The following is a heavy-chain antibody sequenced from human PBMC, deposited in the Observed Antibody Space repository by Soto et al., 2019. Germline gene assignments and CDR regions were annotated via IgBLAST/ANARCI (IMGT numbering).Heavy chain of an antibody. Sequence: EVQLAESGGGMVQPGGSLRLSCVASGFTFSSYDMHWVRQAPGKGIEYVSSISSNGGTTYYGNSVKGRLTISRDNYKNTRYLQMGSLRADDMAVYYCVRRVSGNYDYWGQGTLVTVSS. CDR1: GFTFSSYD. D-gene: IGHD1-7*01. V-gene: IGHV3-64*01. CDR2: ISSNGGTT. CDR3: VRRVSGNYDY. J-gene: IGHJ4*02.